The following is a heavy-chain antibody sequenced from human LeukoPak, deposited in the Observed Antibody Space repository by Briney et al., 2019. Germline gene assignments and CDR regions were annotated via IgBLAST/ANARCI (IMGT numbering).Heavy chain of an antibody. D-gene: IGHD1-26*01. J-gene: IGHJ5*02. Sequence: SETLSLTCTVSGGSISSRGYYWGWIRQPPGKGLEWIARIYYSESTYYNPSLKSRVTISVDTSKNQLSLKLSSLTAADTAVYYCARHEYSGSYYGLSWFDPWGQGTLVTVSS. CDR2: IYYSEST. CDR1: GGSISSRGYY. CDR3: ARHEYSGSYYGLSWFDP. V-gene: IGHV4-39*01.